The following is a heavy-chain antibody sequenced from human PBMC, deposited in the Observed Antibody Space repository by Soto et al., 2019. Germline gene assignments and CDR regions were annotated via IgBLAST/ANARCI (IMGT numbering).Heavy chain of an antibody. Sequence: SLRLSCTASGFTFGDYAMSWVRQAPGKGLEWVGFIRSKAYGGTTEYAASVKGRFTISRDDSKSIAYLQMNSLKTEDTAVYYCTSFGSYYAFDIWGQGTMVTVSS. V-gene: IGHV3-49*04. D-gene: IGHD1-26*01. J-gene: IGHJ3*02. CDR3: TSFGSYYAFDI. CDR1: GFTFGDYA. CDR2: IRSKAYGGTT.